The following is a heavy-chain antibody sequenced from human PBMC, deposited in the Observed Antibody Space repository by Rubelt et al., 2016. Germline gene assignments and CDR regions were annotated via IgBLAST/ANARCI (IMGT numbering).Heavy chain of an antibody. CDR1: GGTFSSYA. CDR3: ARDFLEWSDAFDI. V-gene: IGHV1-69*01. J-gene: IGHJ3*02. Sequence: QVQLVQSGAEVKKPGSSVKVSCKASGGTFSSYAISWVRQAPGQGLEWMGGIIPVFGTANYAQKFQGRVTIPAAESTSTAYMELSSLRSEYTAVYYCARDFLEWSDAFDIWGQGTMVTVSS. D-gene: IGHD3-3*01. CDR2: IIPVFGTA.